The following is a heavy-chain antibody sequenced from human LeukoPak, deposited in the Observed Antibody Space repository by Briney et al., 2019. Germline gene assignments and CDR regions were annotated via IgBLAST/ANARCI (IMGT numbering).Heavy chain of an antibody. V-gene: IGHV3-73*01. Sequence: PGGSLRLSCAASGFTFSGSAMHWVRQASGKGLEWVGRIRSKANSYATAYAASVKGRFTISRDDSKNTAYLRMNSLKTEGTAVYYCTGRGIVATHTDYWGQGTLVTVSS. D-gene: IGHD1-26*01. CDR1: GFTFSGSA. CDR3: TGRGIVATHTDY. J-gene: IGHJ4*02. CDR2: IRSKANSYAT.